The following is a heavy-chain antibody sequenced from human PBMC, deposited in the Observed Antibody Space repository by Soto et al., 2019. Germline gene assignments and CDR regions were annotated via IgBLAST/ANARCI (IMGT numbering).Heavy chain of an antibody. Sequence: PSETLSLTCPVYGGSFSNYYWGWIRQPPGKGLEWFGSIYYSGSTYYNPPLKSRVTISVDTSKNQFSLKLSSVTAADRAVFYCERKYYYDSRGYYYSDYWGRGTLVTVSS. CDR1: GGSFSNYY. CDR3: ERKYYYDSRGYYYSDY. D-gene: IGHD3-22*01. CDR2: IYYSGST. V-gene: IGHV4-39*01. J-gene: IGHJ4*02.